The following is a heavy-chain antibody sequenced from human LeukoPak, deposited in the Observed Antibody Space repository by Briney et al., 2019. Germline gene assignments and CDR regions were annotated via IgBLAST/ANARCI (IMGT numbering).Heavy chain of an antibody. J-gene: IGHJ5*02. V-gene: IGHV1-69*04. CDR1: GGTFSSYA. D-gene: IGHD6-13*01. CDR2: IIPILGIA. Sequence: ASVKVSCKASGGTFSSYAISWVRQAPGQGLEWMGRIIPILGIANYAQKFQGRVTITADKSTSTAYMELSSLRSEDTAVYYCARDGRGHWDTRIWYLGNWFDPWGQGTLVTVSS. CDR3: ARDGRGHWDTRIWYLGNWFDP.